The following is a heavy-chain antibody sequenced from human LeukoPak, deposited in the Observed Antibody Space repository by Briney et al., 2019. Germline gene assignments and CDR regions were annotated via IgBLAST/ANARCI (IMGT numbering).Heavy chain of an antibody. Sequence: GASVKVSCKASGFIFTTYYMHWVRQAPGQGLEWMGMINPSGGSTAYAQKFQGRVTLTRDTSTSTVYMELSSLRSEDTAVYHCARSSSGVATIMSAYWGQGALVTVSS. J-gene: IGHJ4*02. CDR3: ARSSSGVATIMSAY. V-gene: IGHV1-46*01. D-gene: IGHD5-24*01. CDR2: INPSGGST. CDR1: GFIFTTYY.